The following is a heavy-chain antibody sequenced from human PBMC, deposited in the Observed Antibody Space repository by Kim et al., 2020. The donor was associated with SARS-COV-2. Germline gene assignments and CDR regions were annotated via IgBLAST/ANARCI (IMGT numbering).Heavy chain of an antibody. Sequence: SVKVSCKASGGTFSSYAISWVRQAPGQGLEWMGGIIPIFGTANYAQKFQGRVTITADESTSTAYMELSSLRSEDTAVYYCARDRKGNCGGDCYYYYGMDVWGQETTVTVSS. CDR3: ARDRKGNCGGDCYYYYGMDV. J-gene: IGHJ6*02. CDR1: GGTFSSYA. CDR2: IIPIFGTA. D-gene: IGHD2-21*02. V-gene: IGHV1-69*13.